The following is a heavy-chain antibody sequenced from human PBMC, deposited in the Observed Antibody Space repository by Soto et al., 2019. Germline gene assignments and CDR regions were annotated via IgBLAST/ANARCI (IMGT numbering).Heavy chain of an antibody. V-gene: IGHV3-30*18. D-gene: IGHD2-15*01. J-gene: IGHJ4*02. CDR2: ISYDGSNK. CDR3: AKDMRDIVVVVAATFLGPTDY. Sequence: GGSLRLSCAASGFTFSSYGMHWVRQAPGKGLEWVAVISYDGSNKYYADSVKGRFTISRDNSKNTLYLQMNSLRAEDTAVYYCAKDMRDIVVVVAATFLGPTDYWGQGTLVTVSS. CDR1: GFTFSSYG.